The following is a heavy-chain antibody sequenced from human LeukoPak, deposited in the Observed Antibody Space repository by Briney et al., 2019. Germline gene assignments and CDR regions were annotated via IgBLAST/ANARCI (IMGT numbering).Heavy chain of an antibody. Sequence: GASVKVSCEASGYIFSDYAIQWVRQAPGQGLEWMGWINAGNGKTKYSQKFQGGVTITRDTSASTAYMELSGLRSEDTAVYYCARARWTSTVTTYYLDYWGQGTLVTVSS. V-gene: IGHV1-3*01. CDR3: ARARWTSTVTTYYLDY. CDR2: INAGNGKT. J-gene: IGHJ4*02. CDR1: GYIFSDYA. D-gene: IGHD4-17*01.